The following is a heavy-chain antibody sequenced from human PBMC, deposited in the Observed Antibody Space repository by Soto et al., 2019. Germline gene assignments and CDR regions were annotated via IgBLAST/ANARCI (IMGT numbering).Heavy chain of an antibody. CDR1: GFTFSSYW. Sequence: GGSLRLSCAASGFTFSSYWMSWVRQAPGKGLELVVNIKQDGSEKYYVVSLKGRFTISRDNAKNSLYLQMNSLRAEDTAVYYCARLSEWYNLNDPDTNWFDPWGQGTLVTVSS. V-gene: IGHV3-7*05. D-gene: IGHD1-1*01. CDR3: ARLSEWYNLNDPDTNWFDP. CDR2: IKQDGSEK. J-gene: IGHJ5*02.